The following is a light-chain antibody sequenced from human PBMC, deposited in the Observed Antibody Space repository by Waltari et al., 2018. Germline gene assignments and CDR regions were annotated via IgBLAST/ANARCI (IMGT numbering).Light chain of an antibody. CDR1: SSYVGANNF. CDR2: EVT. Sequence: QSALPQPASASGSPGQSIAIPCIGTSSYVGANNFLSWYQQPPGRAPKLMIHEVTKRPSGVSTRFSGSKSGNTASLTISGLQAEDEADYYCCSYTSIGPVLIGGGTKVTVL. CDR3: CSYTSIGPVL. J-gene: IGLJ2*01. V-gene: IGLV2-23*02.